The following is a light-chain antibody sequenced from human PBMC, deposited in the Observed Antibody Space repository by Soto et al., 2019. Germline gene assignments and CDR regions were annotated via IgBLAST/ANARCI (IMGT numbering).Light chain of an antibody. CDR3: QKYNRAPFT. V-gene: IGKV1-27*01. CDR2: AAS. Sequence: DIQMTQSPSSLSASVGDRVTITCRASQGIGYSLAWYQQKPGKVPKLLIYAASTLQSGVPSRFSGSGSGTDFTLTISGLQPEDVATYYCQKYNRAPFTFGPGTIVDIK. CDR1: QGIGYS. J-gene: IGKJ3*01.